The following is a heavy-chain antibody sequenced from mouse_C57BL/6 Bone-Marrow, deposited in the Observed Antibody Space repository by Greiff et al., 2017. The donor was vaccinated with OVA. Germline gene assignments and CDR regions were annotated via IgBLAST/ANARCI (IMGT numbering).Heavy chain of an antibody. CDR1: GFNIKDDY. D-gene: IGHD1-1*01. J-gene: IGHJ3*01. CDR3: TTCLYYYGSSPPWFAY. Sequence: LVESGAELVRPGASVKLSCTASGFNIKDDYMHWVKQRPEQGLEWIGWIDPANGDTDYASKFQGKATLTADTSSNTAYLQLSSLTSEDTAVYYCTTCLYYYGSSPPWFAYWGQGTLVTVSA. CDR2: IDPANGDT. V-gene: IGHV14-4*01.